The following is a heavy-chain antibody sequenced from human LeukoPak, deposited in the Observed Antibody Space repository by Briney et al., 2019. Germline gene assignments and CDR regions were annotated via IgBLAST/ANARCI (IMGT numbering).Heavy chain of an antibody. V-gene: IGHV4-59*01. CDR1: GGSFSGYY. D-gene: IGHD5-18*01. CDR3: AREAMYSYGNNFDY. J-gene: IGHJ4*02. CDR2: IYYSGST. Sequence: SETLSLTCAVYGGSFSGYYWSWIRQPPGKGLEWIGYIYYSGSTNYNPSLKGRVTISVDTSKNQFSLKLSSVTAANTAVYHCAREAMYSYGNNFDYWGQGTLVTVSS.